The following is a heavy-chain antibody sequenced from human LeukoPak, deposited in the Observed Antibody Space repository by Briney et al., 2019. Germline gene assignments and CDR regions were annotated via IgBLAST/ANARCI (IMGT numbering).Heavy chain of an antibody. CDR1: GFTFSSYG. V-gene: IGHV3-30*18. Sequence: PGGPLRLSCAASGFTFSSYGMHWVRQAPGKGLEWVAVISYDGSNKYYADSVKGRFTISRDNSKNTLYLQMNSLRAEDTAVYYCAKATTVTTYGMDVWGQGTTVTVSS. J-gene: IGHJ6*02. CDR2: ISYDGSNK. D-gene: IGHD4-17*01. CDR3: AKATTVTTYGMDV.